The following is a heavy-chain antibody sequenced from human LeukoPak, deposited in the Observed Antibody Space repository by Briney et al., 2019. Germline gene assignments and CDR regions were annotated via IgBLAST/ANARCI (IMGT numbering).Heavy chain of an antibody. V-gene: IGHV4-34*01. J-gene: IGHJ4*02. CDR2: INHSGST. CDR1: GGSFSGYY. CDR3: ARGTRGVGIAAAQGTFDY. D-gene: IGHD6-13*01. Sequence: PSETLSLTCAVYGGSFSGYYWSWIRQPPGKGLEWIGEINHSGSTNYNPSLKSRVTISVDTSKNRFSLKLSSVTAADTAVYYCARGTRGVGIAAAQGTFDYWGQGTLVTVSS.